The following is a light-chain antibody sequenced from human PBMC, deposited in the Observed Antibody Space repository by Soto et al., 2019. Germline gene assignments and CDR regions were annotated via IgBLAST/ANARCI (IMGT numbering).Light chain of an antibody. CDR1: QSVTNY. V-gene: IGKV3-11*01. CDR2: DAS. CDR3: QHRSSWPPIT. Sequence: EIVWTQSPATLSLSPGERATLSCRASQSVTNYLAWYQQKPGQAPRLLIYDASNRATGIPARFSGSASGTDFTLTISSLEPEDLAVYYCQHRSSWPPITVGQGPRLEIK. J-gene: IGKJ5*01.